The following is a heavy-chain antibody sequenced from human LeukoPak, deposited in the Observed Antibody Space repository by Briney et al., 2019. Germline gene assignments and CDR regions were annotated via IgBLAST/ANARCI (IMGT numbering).Heavy chain of an antibody. D-gene: IGHD3-3*01. J-gene: IGHJ3*02. Sequence: GGSLRLSCAASGFSFSNYDMNWVRQAPGKGLEWVSYISRSSSHIYYADSMKGRLTISRDNAKSSLYLQMNSLRDEDTAMYYCARVGEGFDIWGQGTMVTVSS. CDR3: ARVGEGFDI. V-gene: IGHV3-21*01. CDR1: GFSFSNYD. CDR2: ISRSSSHI.